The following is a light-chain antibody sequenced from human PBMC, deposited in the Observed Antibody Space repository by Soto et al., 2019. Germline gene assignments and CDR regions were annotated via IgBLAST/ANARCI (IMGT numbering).Light chain of an antibody. CDR3: QQYSTSRGT. V-gene: IGKV3-20*01. CDR2: GAS. Sequence: IGLTHSPSTLSLSPGERASLSCRASHSVSSSHLAWYQQKPGQAPRLLMFGASSRATGIPDRFSGSGSGTDFTLTISRLEPEDFAVYYCQQYSTSRGTFGQGTKVAIK. J-gene: IGKJ1*01. CDR1: HSVSSSH.